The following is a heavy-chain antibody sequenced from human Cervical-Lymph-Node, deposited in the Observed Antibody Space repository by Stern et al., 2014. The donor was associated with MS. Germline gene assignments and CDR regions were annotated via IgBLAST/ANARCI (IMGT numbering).Heavy chain of an antibody. CDR2: DIPMVGTA. V-gene: IGHV1-69*01. CDR3: ARDSLVGDTEEHYAMDV. D-gene: IGHD1-26*01. J-gene: IGHJ6*02. CDR1: GGYFSHNP. Sequence: QVQLLEPGAEVMKPWCSVKVTCKVSGGYFSHNPISSGLQAPGLGVEGVRGDIPMVGTANYAQKFQGRVTITADESTSTAYMELSGLRAEDTAMYYCARDSLVGDTEEHYAMDVWGQGTTVTVSS.